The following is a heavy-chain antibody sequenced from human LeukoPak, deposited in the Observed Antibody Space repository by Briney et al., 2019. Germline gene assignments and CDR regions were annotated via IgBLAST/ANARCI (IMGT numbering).Heavy chain of an antibody. V-gene: IGHV4-34*01. CDR3: ARPGDYGDYAY. J-gene: IGHJ4*02. Sequence: PSETLSLTCAVYGGSFSGYYWSWIRQPPGKGLEWIGEINHSGGTNYNPSLKSRVTISVDTSKNQFSLKLSSVTAADTAVYYCARPGDYGDYAYWGQGTLVTVSS. CDR1: GGSFSGYY. CDR2: INHSGGT. D-gene: IGHD4-17*01.